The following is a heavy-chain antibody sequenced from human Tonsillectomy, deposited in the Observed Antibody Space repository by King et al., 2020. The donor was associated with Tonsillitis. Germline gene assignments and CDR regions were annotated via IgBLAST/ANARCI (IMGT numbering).Heavy chain of an antibody. J-gene: IGHJ6*02. V-gene: IGHV3-9*01. CDR3: AKDLTAAANTGNYYGLEL. Sequence: QLVQSGGGLVQPGRSLRLSCAASGFTFDDYAMHWVRQAPGKGLEWVSGLNWNSGTIGYADSVKGRFTISRDNAKNSLYLQMNSLRPEDTALYYCAKDLTAAANTGNYYGLELWGQGTTVTVSS. CDR2: LNWNSGTI. D-gene: IGHD6-13*01. CDR1: GFTFDDYA.